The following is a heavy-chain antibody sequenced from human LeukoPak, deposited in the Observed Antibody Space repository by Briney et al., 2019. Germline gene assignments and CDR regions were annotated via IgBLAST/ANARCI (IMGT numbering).Heavy chain of an antibody. J-gene: IGHJ6*03. D-gene: IGHD3-10*01. V-gene: IGHV3-30*02. CDR2: IRYDGSNK. CDR3: AKDREISYYYYYMDV. CDR1: GFTFSSYG. Sequence: GGSLRLSCAASGFTFSSYGMHWVRQAPGKGLEWVAFIRYDGSNKYYADSVKGRFTISRDNSNNTLYLQMNSLRAEDTAVYYCAKDREISYYYYYMDVWGKGTTVTISS.